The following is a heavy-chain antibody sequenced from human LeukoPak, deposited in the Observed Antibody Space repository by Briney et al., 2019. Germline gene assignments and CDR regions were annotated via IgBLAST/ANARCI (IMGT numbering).Heavy chain of an antibody. V-gene: IGHV4-38-2*02. Sequence: SETLSLTXTVSGYSISSGYYWGWIRQPPGKGLEWIGSIYHSGSTYYNPSLKSRVTISVDTAKNQFSLKLSSVTAADTAVYYCARGESSDYWGQGTLVTVSS. CDR2: IYHSGST. CDR1: GYSISSGYY. CDR3: ARGESSDY. J-gene: IGHJ4*02.